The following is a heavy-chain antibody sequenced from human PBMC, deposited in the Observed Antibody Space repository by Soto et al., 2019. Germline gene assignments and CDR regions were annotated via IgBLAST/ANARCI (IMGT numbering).Heavy chain of an antibody. D-gene: IGHD4-4*01. CDR1: GYPFTGPY. J-gene: IGHJ6*02. CDR3: ARDFRPYSHGVDV. CDR2: INPSSGGT. V-gene: IGHV1-2*02. Sequence: GASVKVSCKASGYPFTGPYIYWVGQAPGQGLEWMGWINPSSGGTEFAEKFQGRVTVTRDTSIRTVFLELNSLTSDDTGVYFCARDFRPYSHGVDVWGQGTAVTVSS.